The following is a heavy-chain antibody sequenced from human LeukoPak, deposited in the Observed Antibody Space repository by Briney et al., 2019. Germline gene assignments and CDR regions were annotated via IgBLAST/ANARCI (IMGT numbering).Heavy chain of an antibody. CDR3: ARARGEYYYDSSGYYPPYYFYMDV. Sequence: PGGSLRLSCAASEFTFSDYYMSWIRQAPGKGLEWISYISSRGTPIYYADSVKGRFTISWDNAKNSLYLHMNSLRAEDTAVYYCARARGEYYYDSSGYYPPYYFYMDVWGKGTTVTVSS. CDR2: ISSRGTPI. D-gene: IGHD3-22*01. V-gene: IGHV3-11*04. J-gene: IGHJ6*03. CDR1: EFTFSDYY.